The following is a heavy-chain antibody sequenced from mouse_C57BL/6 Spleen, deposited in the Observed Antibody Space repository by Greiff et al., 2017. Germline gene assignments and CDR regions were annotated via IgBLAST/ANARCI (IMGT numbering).Heavy chain of an antibody. CDR1: GYAFSSYW. D-gene: IGHD1-1*01. CDR3: ARNGYGSSYWFAY. J-gene: IGHJ3*01. CDR2: IYPGDGDT. Sequence: VKLMESGAELVKPGASVKISCKASGYAFSSYWMNWVKQRPGKGLEWIGQIYPGDGDTNYNGKFKGKATLTADKSSSTAYMQLSSLTSEDSAVYFCARNGYGSSYWFAYWGQGTLVTVSA. V-gene: IGHV1-80*01.